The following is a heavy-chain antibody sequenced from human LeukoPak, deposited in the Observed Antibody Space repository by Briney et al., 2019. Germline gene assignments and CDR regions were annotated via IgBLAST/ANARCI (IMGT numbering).Heavy chain of an antibody. CDR1: GFTVSSNY. CDR3: ARDLGVGAYYYYYMDV. D-gene: IGHD1-26*01. CDR2: IYSGGST. Sequence: GGSLRLSCAASGFTVSSNYMSWVRQAPGKGLEWVSVIYSGGSTYYADSVKGRFTISRDNSKNTLYLQMNSLRAEDTAVYYCARDLGVGAYYYYYMDVWGKGTTVTVSS. J-gene: IGHJ6*03. V-gene: IGHV3-66*02.